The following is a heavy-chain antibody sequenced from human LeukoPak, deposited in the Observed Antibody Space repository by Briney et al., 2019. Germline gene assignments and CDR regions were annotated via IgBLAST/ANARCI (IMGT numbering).Heavy chain of an antibody. Sequence: ASVKVSCKASGYTFTGYYMHWVRQAPGQGLEWMGRINPNSGGTNYAQKFQGRVTMTRDTSISTAYMELSSLRSEDTAVYYCARDPQDKDWFDPWGQGTLVTVSS. CDR3: ARDPQDKDWFDP. CDR2: INPNSGGT. V-gene: IGHV1-2*06. CDR1: GYTFTGYY. J-gene: IGHJ5*02.